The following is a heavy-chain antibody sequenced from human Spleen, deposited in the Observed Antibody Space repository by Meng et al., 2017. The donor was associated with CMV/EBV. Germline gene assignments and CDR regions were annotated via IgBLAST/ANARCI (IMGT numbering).Heavy chain of an antibody. D-gene: IGHD4-17*01. J-gene: IGHJ1*01. CDR3: ARGDYGDREYFQH. Sequence: QVHVVKAGAEVKKPGSSVKVSCKASGDTFSSYAISWVRQAPGQGLEWMGGIIPIFGTANYAQKFQGRVTITADESASTAYMELSSLRSEDTAVYYCARGDYGDREYFQHWGQGTLVTVSS. CDR2: IIPIFGTA. V-gene: IGHV1-69*12. CDR1: GDTFSSYA.